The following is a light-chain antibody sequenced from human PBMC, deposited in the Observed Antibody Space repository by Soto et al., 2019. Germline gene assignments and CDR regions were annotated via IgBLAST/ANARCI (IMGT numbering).Light chain of an antibody. Sequence: DVVMTQSPLSLPVTLGQPASISCRSSQSLVDSDGNTYLSWFQQRPGQSPRRLIYKVSNRDSGVPDRFSGSVSGTGFTLKISRVAAEDVGVYYCMQGTHWPLTFGGGTKVELQ. CDR2: KVS. CDR3: MQGTHWPLT. CDR1: QSLVDSDGNTY. J-gene: IGKJ4*01. V-gene: IGKV2-30*01.